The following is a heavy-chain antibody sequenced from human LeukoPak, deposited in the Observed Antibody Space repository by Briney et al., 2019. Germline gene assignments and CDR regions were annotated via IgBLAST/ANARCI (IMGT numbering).Heavy chain of an antibody. CDR1: GGSISSYY. D-gene: IGHD3-3*01. Sequence: PSETLSLTCTVSGGSISSYYWSWIRQPPGKGPEWIGYIYYSGSTNYNPSLKSRVTISVDTSKNQFSLKLSSVTAADTAVYYCARHDFWSGYYDYWGQGTLVTVSS. CDR3: ARHDFWSGYYDY. CDR2: IYYSGST. V-gene: IGHV4-59*01. J-gene: IGHJ4*02.